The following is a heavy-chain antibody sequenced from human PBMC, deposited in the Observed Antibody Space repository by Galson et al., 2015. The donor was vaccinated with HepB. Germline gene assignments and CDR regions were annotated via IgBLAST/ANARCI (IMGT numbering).Heavy chain of an antibody. J-gene: IGHJ3*02. Sequence: SLRLSCAASGFTVSSNYMSWVRQAPGKGLEWVSVIYSGGSTYYADSVKGRFTISRDNSKNTLYLQMNSLRAEDTAVYYCARDLDTAMGNAFDIWGQGTMATVSS. CDR1: GFTVSSNY. V-gene: IGHV3-66*01. CDR2: IYSGGST. D-gene: IGHD5-18*01. CDR3: ARDLDTAMGNAFDI.